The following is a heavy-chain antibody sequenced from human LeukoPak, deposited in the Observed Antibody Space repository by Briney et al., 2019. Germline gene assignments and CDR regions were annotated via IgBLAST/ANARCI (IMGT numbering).Heavy chain of an antibody. J-gene: IGHJ4*02. CDR2: ISYDGSNK. Sequence: GGSLRLSCAASGFTFGDYGMHWVRQAPGKGLEWVAVISYDGSNKYYVDSVKGRFTISRDNSKKTLYLQMDSLRVEDTAVYYCAKDYSSGWYRVYYFGYWGQGTLVTVSS. D-gene: IGHD6-19*01. CDR3: AKDYSSGWYRVYYFGY. CDR1: GFTFGDYG. V-gene: IGHV3-30*18.